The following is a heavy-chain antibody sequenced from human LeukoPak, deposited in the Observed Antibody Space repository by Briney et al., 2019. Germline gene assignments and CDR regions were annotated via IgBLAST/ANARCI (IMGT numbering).Heavy chain of an antibody. CDR3: AKDHSSNFHWYFDL. CDR2: ISYDGTNT. D-gene: IGHD6-13*01. V-gene: IGHV3-30-3*01. CDR1: GFSFAYHS. J-gene: IGHJ2*01. Sequence: PGGSLRLSCAASGFSFAYHSMHWVRQAPGKGLEWITFISYDGTNTYYADSVKGRFTISRDNSKNTLSLQMNSLRAEDTAVYYCAKDHSSNFHWYFDLWGRGTLVTVSS.